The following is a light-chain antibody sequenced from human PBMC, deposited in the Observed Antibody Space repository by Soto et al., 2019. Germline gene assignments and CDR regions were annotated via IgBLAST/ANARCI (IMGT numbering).Light chain of an antibody. J-gene: IGLJ2*01. CDR1: SSDVGGYNY. CDR3: SSYTISSTPVV. V-gene: IGLV2-14*01. Sequence: QSALTQPASVSGSPGQSITISCTGTSSDVGGYNYVYWYQQHPGKAPKLMIYDVSNRPSGVSNRFSGSKSGNTASLTISGLQAEDEADYYCSSYTISSTPVVFGGGTKVTVL. CDR2: DVS.